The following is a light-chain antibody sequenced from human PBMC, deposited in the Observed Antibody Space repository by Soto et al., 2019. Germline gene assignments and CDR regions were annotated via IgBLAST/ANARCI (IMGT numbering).Light chain of an antibody. CDR3: QQYNNWPYT. CDR2: GTS. Sequence: EIVMTQSPGALSVSPGERAALSCRASQSVGRNFAWYQQRPGQAPRVLIYGTSTRATDVPARFSGSGSGTAFTLTISSLQSEDFAVYYCQQYNNWPYTFGQRTRLEIK. CDR1: QSVGRN. V-gene: IGKV3-15*01. J-gene: IGKJ2*01.